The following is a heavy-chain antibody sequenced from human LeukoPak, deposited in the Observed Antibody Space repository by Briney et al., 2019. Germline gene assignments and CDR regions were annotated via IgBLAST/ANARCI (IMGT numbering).Heavy chain of an antibody. V-gene: IGHV4-38-2*01. CDR1: GYSLSSGYY. D-gene: IGHD2-2*01. CDR2: IYHSGST. Sequence: NSSETLSLTCAIYGYSLSSGYYWGWIRPTPWKGLEWNGNIYHSGSTYYNPTLKIRVTISVDTSKNQFPLKLSSVTAADPAVYYCPRLPYHSSSSSCNPTGPDYWGQGTLVTVSS. CDR3: PRLPYHSSSSSCNPTGPDY. J-gene: IGHJ4*02.